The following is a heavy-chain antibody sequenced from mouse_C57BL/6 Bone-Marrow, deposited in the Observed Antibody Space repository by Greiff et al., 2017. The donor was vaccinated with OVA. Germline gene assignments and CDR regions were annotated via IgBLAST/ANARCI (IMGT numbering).Heavy chain of an antibody. V-gene: IGHV2-6*03. CDR3: ARPYDGYYVGLAY. CDR2: IWSDGST. Sequence: VQLQQSGPGLVAPSQSLSITCTVSGFSLTSYGVHWVRQPPGKGLEWLVVIWSDGSTTYNSALKSRLSISKDNSKSQVFLKMNSLQTDDTAMYYCARPYDGYYVGLAYWGQGTLVTVSA. D-gene: IGHD2-3*01. CDR1: GFSLTSYG. J-gene: IGHJ3*01.